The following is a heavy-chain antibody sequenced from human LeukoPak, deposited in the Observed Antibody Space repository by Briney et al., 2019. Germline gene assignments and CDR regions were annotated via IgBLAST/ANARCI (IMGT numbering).Heavy chain of an antibody. V-gene: IGHV4-59*08. CDR1: GGSISSYY. CDR2: IHHSGST. J-gene: IGHJ4*02. D-gene: IGHD1-20*01. CDR3: ARHITRRYFDY. Sequence: SETLSLTCTVSGGSISSYYWSWIRQPPGKGLEWIADIHHSGSTNYNPSLKSRVTISVDTSKNQFSLKLSSVTAADTAVYYCARHITRRYFDYWGQGTLVTVSS.